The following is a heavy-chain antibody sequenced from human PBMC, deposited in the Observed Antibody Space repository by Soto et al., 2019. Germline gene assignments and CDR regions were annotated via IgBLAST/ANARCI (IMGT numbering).Heavy chain of an antibody. V-gene: IGHV3-48*02. CDR2: LSGGGRPI. D-gene: IGHD6-19*01. CDR3: ARDLGWAFDS. J-gene: IGHJ4*02. Sequence: EVQLVESGGGSVQPGGSLRLSCAASGFTFSTFSMNWVRQVPGRGLEWSSYLSGGGRPIYYAASVKGRFTISRDNAKTPLYLQMHSLTDEDTAGYYCARDLGWAFDSWGQGTLVTVSS. CDR1: GFTFSTFS.